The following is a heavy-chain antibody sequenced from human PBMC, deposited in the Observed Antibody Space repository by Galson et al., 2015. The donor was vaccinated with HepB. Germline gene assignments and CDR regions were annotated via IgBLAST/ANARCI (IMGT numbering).Heavy chain of an antibody. CDR3: AKDSRYYYDSSGYSALDY. J-gene: IGHJ4*02. V-gene: IGHV3-30*18. D-gene: IGHD3-22*01. CDR1: GFTFSSYG. CDR2: ISYDGSNK. Sequence: SLRLSCAASGFTFSSYGMHWVRQAPGKGLEWVAVISYDGSNKYYADSVKGRFTISRDNSKNTLYLQMNSLRAEDTAVYYCAKDSRYYYDSSGYSALDYWGQGTLVTVSS.